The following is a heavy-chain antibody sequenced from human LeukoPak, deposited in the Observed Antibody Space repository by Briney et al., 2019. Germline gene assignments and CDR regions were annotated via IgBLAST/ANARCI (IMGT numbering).Heavy chain of an antibody. CDR2: ISGSGGST. CDR3: ATTKVLLWFGELYPDY. J-gene: IGHJ4*02. CDR1: GFTFSSYD. D-gene: IGHD3-10*01. V-gene: IGHV3-23*01. Sequence: GGSLRLSCAVSGFTFSSYDMSWVRQAPGKGLEWVSGISGSGGSTYYADSVKGRFTISRDTSKNALYLQMNSLRAEDTAVYYCATTKVLLWFGELYPDYWGQGTLVTVSS.